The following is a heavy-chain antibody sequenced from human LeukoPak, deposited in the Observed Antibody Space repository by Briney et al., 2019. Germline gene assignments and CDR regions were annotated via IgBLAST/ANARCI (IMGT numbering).Heavy chain of an antibody. D-gene: IGHD3-22*01. Sequence: GESLKISCKGSGYSFTSYWIGWVRQMPGKGLEWMGIIYPGDSDTRYSPPFQGQVTISADKSISTAYLQWSSLKASDTAMYYCARGYYDSSGYYFSDAFDIWGQGTMVTVSS. CDR3: ARGYYDSSGYYFSDAFDI. CDR1: GYSFTSYW. V-gene: IGHV5-51*01. CDR2: IYPGDSDT. J-gene: IGHJ3*02.